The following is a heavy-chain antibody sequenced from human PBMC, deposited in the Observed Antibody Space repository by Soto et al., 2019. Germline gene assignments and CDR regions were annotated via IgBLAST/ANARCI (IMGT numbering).Heavy chain of an antibody. J-gene: IGHJ4*02. V-gene: IGHV1-69*13. CDR3: ARDRYSDSSGFYFESGY. Sequence: ASVKVSCKASGGTFSSYGISWVRQAPGQGLEWMGGIIPLFNTSKYAQKFQGRVTITADESTSTAYMELSSLTSEDTAFYYCARDRYSDSSGFYFESGYWGQGTLVTVSS. D-gene: IGHD3-22*01. CDR1: GGTFSSYG. CDR2: IIPLFNTS.